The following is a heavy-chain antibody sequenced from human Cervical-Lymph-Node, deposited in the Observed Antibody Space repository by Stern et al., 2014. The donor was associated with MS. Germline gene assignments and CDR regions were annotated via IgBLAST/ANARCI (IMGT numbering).Heavy chain of an antibody. J-gene: IGHJ5*02. CDR2: IYHSGGT. CDR1: GGSISSYY. D-gene: IGHD6-13*01. CDR3: ARGFSSSWYGGRWFAP. Sequence: QVQLQESGPGLVKPSETLSLTCTVSGGSISSYYWSWIRQPPGKGLEWIGYIYHSGGTNYNPSLASRVTISLDTSKNQVSLKLTSGTAADTAVYYCARGFSSSWYGGRWFAPWGQGTLVTVSA. V-gene: IGHV4-59*08.